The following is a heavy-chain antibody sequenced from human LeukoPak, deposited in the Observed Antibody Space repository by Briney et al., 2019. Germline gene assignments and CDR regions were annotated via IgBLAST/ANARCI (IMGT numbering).Heavy chain of an antibody. CDR1: GFIFHDFV. Sequence: GGSLRLSCTASGFIFHDFVMYWVRQGPGKGLEWVSNISWNSDTIGCADSVEGRFTISRDNAQNSLYLQMNSLRAEDTAVYYCARLSSAHYWGQGTLVTVSS. J-gene: IGHJ4*02. V-gene: IGHV3-9*01. D-gene: IGHD3-10*01. CDR2: ISWNSDTI. CDR3: ARLSSAHY.